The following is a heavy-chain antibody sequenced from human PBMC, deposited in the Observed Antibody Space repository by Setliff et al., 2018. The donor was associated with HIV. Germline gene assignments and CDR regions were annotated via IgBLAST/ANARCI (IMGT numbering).Heavy chain of an antibody. Sequence: PGGSLRLSCAASGFTFDDYAMHWVRQAPGKGLEWVSGISWNSGSIGYADSVKGRFTISRDNAKNSLYLQMNSLRAEDTAVYYCARDRVVGATLDPLDLWGQGTMVTVSS. CDR3: ARDRVVGATLDPLDL. CDR1: GFTFDDYA. CDR2: ISWNSGSI. D-gene: IGHD1-26*01. V-gene: IGHV3-9*01. J-gene: IGHJ3*01.